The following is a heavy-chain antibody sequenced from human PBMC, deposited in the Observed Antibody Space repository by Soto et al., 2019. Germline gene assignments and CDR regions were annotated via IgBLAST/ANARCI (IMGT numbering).Heavy chain of an antibody. CDR3: AKPNYYDSSGYYSASDAFDI. Sequence: ASVKVSCKASGYTFTSYDINWVRQATGQGLEWMGWMNPNSGNTGYAQKFQGRVTMTRNTSISTAYMELSSLRSEDTAVYYCAKPNYYDSSGYYSASDAFDIWGQGTMVTVSS. J-gene: IGHJ3*02. CDR1: GYTFTSYD. D-gene: IGHD3-22*01. V-gene: IGHV1-8*01. CDR2: MNPNSGNT.